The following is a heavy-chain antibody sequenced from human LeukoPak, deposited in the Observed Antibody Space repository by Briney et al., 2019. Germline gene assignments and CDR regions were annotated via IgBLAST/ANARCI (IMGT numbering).Heavy chain of an antibody. J-gene: IGHJ5*02. CDR1: GFTFSNYA. D-gene: IGHD6-13*01. CDR2: ISYDGSNK. V-gene: IGHV3-30*04. CDR3: ARDGIAAAAPNWFDP. Sequence: PGGSLRLSCAASGFTFSNYAMHWVRQAPGKGLEWVAVISYDGSNKYYADSVKGRFTISRDNSKNTLYLQMNSLRAEDTAVYYCARDGIAAAAPNWFDPWGQGTLVTVSS.